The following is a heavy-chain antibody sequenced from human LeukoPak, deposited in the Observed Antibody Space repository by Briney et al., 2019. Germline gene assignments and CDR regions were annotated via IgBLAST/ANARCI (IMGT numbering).Heavy chain of an antibody. Sequence: GGSLRLSCAASGFTLSDYYMSWIGQAPGKGLEWASYISSSGSTIYYADSVKGRFTISRDNAKNSLYLQMNSLRAEDTAVYHCAVGSLGSGLLDYWGQGTLVTVSS. CDR2: ISSSGSTI. CDR1: GFTLSDYY. J-gene: IGHJ4*02. V-gene: IGHV3-11*01. D-gene: IGHD5-18*01. CDR3: AVGSLGSGLLDY.